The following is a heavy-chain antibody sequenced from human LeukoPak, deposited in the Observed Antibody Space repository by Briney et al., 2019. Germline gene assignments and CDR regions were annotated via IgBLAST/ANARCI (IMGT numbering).Heavy chain of an antibody. Sequence: SETLSLTCTVSGGSISGYYWSWIRQPPGKGLEWIGYIYTSGSTDYNPSLKSRVTISVDTSKNQFSLKLSSVTAADAAVYYCARAAGSAYYDSSGYYLSHDAFDIWGQGTMVTVSS. CDR2: IYTSGST. D-gene: IGHD3-22*01. V-gene: IGHV4-4*09. CDR1: GGSISGYY. CDR3: ARAAGSAYYDSSGYYLSHDAFDI. J-gene: IGHJ3*02.